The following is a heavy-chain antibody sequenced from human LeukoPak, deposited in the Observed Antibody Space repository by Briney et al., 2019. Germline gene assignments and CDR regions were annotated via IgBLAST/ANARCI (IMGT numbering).Heavy chain of an antibody. CDR2: IYYSGST. CDR1: GGSISSGGYY. Sequence: SETLSLTCTVSGGSISSGGYYWSWIRQHPGKGLEWIGYIYYSGSTNYNPSLKSRVTISVDTSKNQFSLKLSSVTAADTAVYYCARLVVDDSSGYYYYYNGMDVWGQGTTVTVSS. CDR3: ARLVVDDSSGYYYYYNGMDV. J-gene: IGHJ6*02. D-gene: IGHD3-22*01. V-gene: IGHV4-61*08.